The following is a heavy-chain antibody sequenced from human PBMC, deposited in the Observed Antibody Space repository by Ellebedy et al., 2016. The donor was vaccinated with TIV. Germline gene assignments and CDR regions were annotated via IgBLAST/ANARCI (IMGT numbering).Heavy chain of an antibody. Sequence: GGSLRLXCAASGFTFSSYSMNWVRQAPGKGLEWVGRTRNKANSYTTEYAASVKGRFTISRDDSKNSLYLQMNSLKTEDTAVYYCAGGEMGSGSNYWGQGTLVTVSS. CDR1: GFTFSSYS. CDR3: AGGEMGSGSNY. V-gene: IGHV3-72*01. D-gene: IGHD3-22*01. J-gene: IGHJ4*02. CDR2: TRNKANSYTT.